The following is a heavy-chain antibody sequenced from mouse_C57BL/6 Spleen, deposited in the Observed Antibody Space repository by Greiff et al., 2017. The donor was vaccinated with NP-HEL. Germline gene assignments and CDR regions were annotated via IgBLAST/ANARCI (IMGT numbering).Heavy chain of an antibody. CDR3: ARGGVVATRAMDY. CDR2: IYPGSGST. CDR1: GYTFTSYW. J-gene: IGHJ4*01. D-gene: IGHD1-1*01. V-gene: IGHV1-55*01. Sequence: VQLQQPGAELVKPGASVKMSCKASGYTFTSYWITWVKQRPGQGLAWIGDIYPGSGSTNYNEKFKSKATLTVDTSSSTAYMQLSSLTSEDSAVYYCARGGVVATRAMDYWGQGTSVTVSS.